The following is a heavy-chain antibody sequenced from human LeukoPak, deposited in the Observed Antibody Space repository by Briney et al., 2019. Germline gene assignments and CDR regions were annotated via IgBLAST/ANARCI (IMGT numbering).Heavy chain of an antibody. Sequence: GGSLRLSCAASGFTFSSYSMNWVRQAPGKGLEWVSYITSSTTTIYCADSVKGRFTISRDNAKNSLYLQMNSLRAEDTAVYYCARGGYSSGWGYWGQGTLVTVSS. D-gene: IGHD6-19*01. CDR1: GFTFSSYS. V-gene: IGHV3-48*01. J-gene: IGHJ4*02. CDR3: ARGGYSSGWGY. CDR2: ITSSTTTI.